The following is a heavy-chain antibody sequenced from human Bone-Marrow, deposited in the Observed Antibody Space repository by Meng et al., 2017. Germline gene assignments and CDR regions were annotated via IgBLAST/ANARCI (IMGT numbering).Heavy chain of an antibody. J-gene: IGHJ4*02. CDR1: SGSINSYF. CDR3: ARAIATRPDVFDY. V-gene: IGHV4-59*01. Sequence: QVERPGSGPGLVKPSETLSLTCTGSSGSINSYFWSWIRQPPGKGPEWIGYISYSGSTNYNPSLKSRVTISVDTSKNQFSLKLSSVTAADTAVYYCARAIATRPDVFDYWGQGTLVTVSS. CDR2: ISYSGST. D-gene: IGHD6-6*01.